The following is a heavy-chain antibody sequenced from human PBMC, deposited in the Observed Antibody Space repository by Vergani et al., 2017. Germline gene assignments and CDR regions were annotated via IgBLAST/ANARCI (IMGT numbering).Heavy chain of an antibody. CDR2: IIPILGIA. D-gene: IGHD1-26*01. CDR3: ARYPEGSTLWYFDY. Sequence: QVQLVQSGAEVKKPGSSVKVSCKASGGTFSSYTISWVRQAPGQGLEWMGRIIPILGIANYAQKFQGRVTITADKSTSTAYMELRSLRSDDTAVYYCARYPEGSTLWYFDYWGQGTLVTVSS. J-gene: IGHJ4*02. CDR1: GGTFSSYT. V-gene: IGHV1-69*02.